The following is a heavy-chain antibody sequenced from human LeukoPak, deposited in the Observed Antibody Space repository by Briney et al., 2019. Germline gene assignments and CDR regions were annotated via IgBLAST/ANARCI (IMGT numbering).Heavy chain of an antibody. CDR1: GFTFNFHA. D-gene: IGHD6-19*01. CDR2: MSYDGNNK. V-gene: IGHV3-30-3*01. J-gene: IGHJ4*02. Sequence: PGGSLRLSCTASGFTFNFHAMHWVRQAPGKGLEWVALMSYDGNNKYYADSVKGRFTISRDNSKNTLYLQMNSLRAEDTAVYYCAKAPHIGIAVAGDYWGQGTLVTVSS. CDR3: AKAPHIGIAVAGDY.